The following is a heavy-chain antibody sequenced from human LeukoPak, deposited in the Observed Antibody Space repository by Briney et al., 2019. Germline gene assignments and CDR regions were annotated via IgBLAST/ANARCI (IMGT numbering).Heavy chain of an antibody. Sequence: ASVKVSCKASGYTFTGYYMHWVRQAPGQGLEWMGWINPNSGGTNYAQKFQGRVTMTRDTSISTAYMELSSLRSEDTAVYYCAAPIYYDSSGYYHGPYAFDIWGQGTMVTVSS. V-gene: IGHV1-2*02. J-gene: IGHJ3*02. CDR3: AAPIYYDSSGYYHGPYAFDI. CDR1: GYTFTGYY. D-gene: IGHD3-22*01. CDR2: INPNSGGT.